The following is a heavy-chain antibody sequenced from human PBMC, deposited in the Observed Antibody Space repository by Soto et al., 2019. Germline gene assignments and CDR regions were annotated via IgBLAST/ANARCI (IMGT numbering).Heavy chain of an antibody. V-gene: IGHV4-59*01. Sequence: SETLSLTCTVSGGSISSYYWSWIRQPPGKGLEWIGYIYYSGSTTYNPSLKSRVTISVDTSKNQFSLKVNSVTAADTAVYYCARGLGDCGGDCYSDFPDYWGQGTLVTVSS. D-gene: IGHD2-21*02. CDR2: IYYSGST. J-gene: IGHJ4*02. CDR3: ARGLGDCGGDCYSDFPDY. CDR1: GGSISSYY.